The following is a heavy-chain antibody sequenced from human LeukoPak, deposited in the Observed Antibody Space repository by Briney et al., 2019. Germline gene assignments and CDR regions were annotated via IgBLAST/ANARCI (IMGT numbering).Heavy chain of an antibody. D-gene: IGHD2-15*01. V-gene: IGHV1-8*03. J-gene: IGHJ5*02. CDR2: MNPNSGNT. CDR3: ARGGYCSGGSCYGYNWFDP. CDR1: GYTFTSYD. Sequence: ASVKVSSKASGYTFTSYDINWVRQATGQGLEWMGWMNPNSGNTGYAQKFQGRVTITRNTSISTAYMELSSLRSEDTAVYYCARGGYCSGGSCYGYNWFDPWGQGTLVTVSS.